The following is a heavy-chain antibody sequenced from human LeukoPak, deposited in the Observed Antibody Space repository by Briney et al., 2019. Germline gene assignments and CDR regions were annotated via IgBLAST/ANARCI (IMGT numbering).Heavy chain of an antibody. CDR2: ISSSGSTI. D-gene: IGHD2-21*02. V-gene: IGHV3-11*01. CDR3: ARVNRVTAIQELDY. Sequence: GGSLRLSCAASGFTFSDYYMTWIRQAPGKGLEWVSCISSSGSTIFYADSVKGQFTISRDNAKSSLFLQMNSLRAKDTAVYYRARVNRVTAIQELDYWGQGTLVTVSS. CDR1: GFTFSDYY. J-gene: IGHJ4*02.